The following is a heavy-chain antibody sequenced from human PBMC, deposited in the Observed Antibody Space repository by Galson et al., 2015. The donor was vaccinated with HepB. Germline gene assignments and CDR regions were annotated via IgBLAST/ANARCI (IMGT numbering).Heavy chain of an antibody. CDR1: GFTVTNNY. CDR2: IYSGGTT. Sequence: SLRLSCAASGFTVTNNYMSWVRQAPGQGLEWVSLIYSGGTTYYADSVKGRFTVSRDNFKNTLFLQMNSLRAEDTALYYCATDYDTGGYFKWWGQGTLVTVSS. CDR3: ATDYDTGGYFKW. D-gene: IGHD3-22*01. V-gene: IGHV3-53*01. J-gene: IGHJ1*01.